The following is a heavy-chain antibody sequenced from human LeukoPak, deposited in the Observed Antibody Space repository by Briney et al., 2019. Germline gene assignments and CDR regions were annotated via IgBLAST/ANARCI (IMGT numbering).Heavy chain of an antibody. Sequence: PGGSLRLSCAASGFTFSNYGMHWVRQAPGMGLEWVAVISYDGSNKYYADSVKGRFTISRDNSKNTLYLQMNSLRAEDTAVYYCAKDGYDSRDTMPTDFDYWGQGTLVTVSS. D-gene: IGHD3-22*01. CDR1: GFTFSNYG. V-gene: IGHV3-30*18. J-gene: IGHJ4*02. CDR3: AKDGYDSRDTMPTDFDY. CDR2: ISYDGSNK.